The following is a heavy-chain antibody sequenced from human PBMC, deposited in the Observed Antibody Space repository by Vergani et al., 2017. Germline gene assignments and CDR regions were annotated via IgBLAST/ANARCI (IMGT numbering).Heavy chain of an antibody. J-gene: IGHJ4*02. V-gene: IGHV3-9*01. D-gene: IGHD3-16*01. CDR1: GFTFSSYA. Sequence: EVQLLESGGGLVQPGGSLRLSCAASGFTFSSYAMSWVRQAPGKGLEWVSGISWNSGSIGYADSVKGRFTISRDNAKNSLYLQMNSLRAEDTALYYCAKGPYDYVWGSYFHFDYWGQGTLVTVSS. CDR2: ISWNSGSI. CDR3: AKGPYDYVWGSYFHFDY.